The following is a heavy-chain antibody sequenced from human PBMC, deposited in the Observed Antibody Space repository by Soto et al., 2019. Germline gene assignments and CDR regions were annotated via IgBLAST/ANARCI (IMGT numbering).Heavy chain of an antibody. CDR3: VSGWRDGYDHAFDH. D-gene: IGHD5-12*01. CDR2: IKPDGSEK. Sequence: EVQLVESGGGLVQPGGSLRLSCAASGFTFNSYYMSWVRQAPGEGLEWVATIKPDGSEKYYVDSVEGRFTISRDNARNSLYLQMNSLRAEDTAVYYCVSGWRDGYDHAFDHWGQGTRVTVSS. CDR1: GFTFNSYY. J-gene: IGHJ4*02. V-gene: IGHV3-7*03.